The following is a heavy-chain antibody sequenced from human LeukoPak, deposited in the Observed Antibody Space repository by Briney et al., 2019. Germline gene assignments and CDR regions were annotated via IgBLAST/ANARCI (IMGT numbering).Heavy chain of an antibody. V-gene: IGHV4-59*07. CDR1: GGSIRSYH. CDR2: IHYSGST. D-gene: IGHD4-17*01. Sequence: SDTLSLTCTVSGGSIRSYHWRWIREPPGKGLEWIGYIHYSGSTNYNPSLKSRVTISVDNSKNQLSLQMSSVTAADTAVYYCARLTTVTTDGWFDPWGQGTLVTVSS. CDR3: ARLTTVTTDGWFDP. J-gene: IGHJ5*02.